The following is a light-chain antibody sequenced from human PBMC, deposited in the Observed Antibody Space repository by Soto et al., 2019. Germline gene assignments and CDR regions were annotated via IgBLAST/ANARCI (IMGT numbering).Light chain of an antibody. CDR3: SSYTSNSTV. CDR2: DVT. V-gene: IGLV2-14*03. J-gene: IGLJ3*02. Sequence: QSALTQPASVSGSPGQSITISCTGTSSDVGGYNSVSWYQQHPGKAPKLIIIDVTNRPSGVSNRFSGSKSGNTASLTISGLQAEDEADYYCSSYTSNSTVFAGGTKVTVL. CDR1: SSDVGGYNS.